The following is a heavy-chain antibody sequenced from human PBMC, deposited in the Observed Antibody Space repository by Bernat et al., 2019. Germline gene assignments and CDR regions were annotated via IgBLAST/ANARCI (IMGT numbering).Heavy chain of an antibody. Sequence: EVQLLESGGGLVQPGGSLRLSCAASGFTFSSYAMSWVRQAPGKGLEWVSAISGSGGSTYYADSVKGRFTISRDNSKNSLFLQMNSLRAEDTAIYYCVGAPNRDFFDYWGQGTLVTVSS. CDR1: GFTFSSYA. J-gene: IGHJ4*02. D-gene: IGHD3-16*01. V-gene: IGHV3-23*01. CDR3: VGAPNRDFFDY. CDR2: ISGSGGST.